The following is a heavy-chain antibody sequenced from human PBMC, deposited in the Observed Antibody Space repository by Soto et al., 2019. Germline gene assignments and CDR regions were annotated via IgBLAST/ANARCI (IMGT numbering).Heavy chain of an antibody. Sequence: EVQLVESGGGLVQPGGSLRLSCAVFGVTLSSYEMNWVRQAPGKGLEWVSYINKNGGTVSYADSVKGRFTISRDNAENSWHLQMNSLRAEDTAVYYCATGVWYYFDYWGQGALVAVSS. CDR3: ATGVWYYFDY. D-gene: IGHD2-21*01. CDR2: INKNGGTV. J-gene: IGHJ4*02. CDR1: GVTLSSYE. V-gene: IGHV3-48*03.